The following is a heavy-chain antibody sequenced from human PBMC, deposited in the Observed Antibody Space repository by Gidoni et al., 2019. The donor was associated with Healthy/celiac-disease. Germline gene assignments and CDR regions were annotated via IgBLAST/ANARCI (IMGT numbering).Heavy chain of an antibody. CDR3: ARHAGGTWELLGDGAFDI. CDR2: IDPSDSYT. J-gene: IGHJ3*02. D-gene: IGHD1-26*01. V-gene: IGHV5-10-1*03. Sequence: EVQLVQSGAEVKKPGESLRLSCKGSGYSFTRYWISWVRQMPGKCLEWMGRIDPSDSYTNYSPSFQCHVTISADKSISTAYLQWSSLKASDTAMYYCARHAGGTWELLGDGAFDIWGQGTMVTVSS. CDR1: GYSFTRYW.